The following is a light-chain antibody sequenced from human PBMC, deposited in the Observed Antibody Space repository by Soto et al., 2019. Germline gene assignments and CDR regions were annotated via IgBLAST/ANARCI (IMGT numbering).Light chain of an antibody. CDR2: GAS. V-gene: IGKV3-20*01. J-gene: IGKJ2*01. Sequence: VLPQSPDTLSLSPGDSATLSCRASQSVRSTFLAWYQQKPGQAPRLLIYGASNRAAGIPERFSGSASGTEFTLTISRLEPDDSAVYYCQQYHDSPMNTFGQGTKLQIK. CDR1: QSVRSTF. CDR3: QQYHDSPMNT.